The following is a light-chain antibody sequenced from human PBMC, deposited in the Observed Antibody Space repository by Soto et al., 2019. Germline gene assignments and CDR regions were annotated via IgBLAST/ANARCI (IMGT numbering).Light chain of an antibody. J-gene: IGLJ1*01. Sequence: QCVLTQPASVSGAPGEAITISCPGTSSDVGGYNYVSWYQQHPGKAPKLMIYDVSNRPSGVSNRFSGSKSGNTASLTISGLQAEDEADYYCSSYTSSSTRVFGTGTKATV. CDR1: SSDVGGYNY. CDR3: SSYTSSSTRV. V-gene: IGLV2-14*01. CDR2: DVS.